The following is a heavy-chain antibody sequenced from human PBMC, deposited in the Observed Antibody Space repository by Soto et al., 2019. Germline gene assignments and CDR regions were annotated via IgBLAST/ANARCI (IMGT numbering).Heavy chain of an antibody. D-gene: IGHD2-2*01. CDR3: ERLNTAVPAPPWIGGPNYYYYYMDV. CDR2: LYPADSDT. J-gene: IGHJ6*03. V-gene: IGHV5-51*03. CDR1: GYSFTSYW. Sequence: EVQLVQSGAEVRKPGESLKISCKGSGYSFTSYWIGWVRQMPGKGLEWMGILYPADSDTRYRPSFQGQVTISAAKSISTGYQPWSSLKASDTGMYYCERLNTAVPAPPWIGGPNYYYYYMDVWGKGTTVTVSS.